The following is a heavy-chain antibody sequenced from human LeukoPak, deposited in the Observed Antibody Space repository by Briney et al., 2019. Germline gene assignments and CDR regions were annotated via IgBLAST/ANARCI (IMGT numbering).Heavy chain of an antibody. D-gene: IGHD2-21*02. CDR1: GGTFSSYA. Sequence: SVKVSCKASGGTFSSYAISWVRQAPGQGLEWMGGIIPIFGTANYAQKFQGRVTITTDEFTSTAYMELSSLRSEDTAVYYCARGAAYCGGDCSNNWFDPWGQGTLVTVSS. CDR3: ARGAAYCGGDCSNNWFDP. J-gene: IGHJ5*02. V-gene: IGHV1-69*05. CDR2: IIPIFGTA.